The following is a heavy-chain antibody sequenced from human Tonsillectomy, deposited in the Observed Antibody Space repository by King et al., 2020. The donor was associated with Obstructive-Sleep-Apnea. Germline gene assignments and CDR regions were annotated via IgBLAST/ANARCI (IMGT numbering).Heavy chain of an antibody. CDR3: AKDLKWVRSAEYCQE. CDR1: GFPFSSYA. Sequence: VQLVESGGGLVQPGGSLRLSCAASGFPFSSYAMAWVRQAPGKGLQWVSSISGSGDSTHYADSVKGRFTISRDNFRNTLYLQMNSLRVEDTAVYFCAKDLKWVRSAEYCQEWGQGTLVTVSS. V-gene: IGHV3-23*04. D-gene: IGHD1-26*01. CDR2: ISGSGDST. J-gene: IGHJ1*01.